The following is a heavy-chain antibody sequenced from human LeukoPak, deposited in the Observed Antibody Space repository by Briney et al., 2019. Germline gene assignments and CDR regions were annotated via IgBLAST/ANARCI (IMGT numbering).Heavy chain of an antibody. CDR1: GGSISSDSYY. CDR3: ARDMGGSGWYALDY. CDR2: IYTSGNT. J-gene: IGHJ4*02. Sequence: SQTLSLTCTVSGGSISSDSYYWSWIRQPAGKGLEWIGRIYTSGNTNYNPSLKSRVTISVDTSKNQVSLKLSSVTAADTAVYHCARDMGGSGWYALDYWGQGTLVTVSS. V-gene: IGHV4-61*02. D-gene: IGHD6-19*01.